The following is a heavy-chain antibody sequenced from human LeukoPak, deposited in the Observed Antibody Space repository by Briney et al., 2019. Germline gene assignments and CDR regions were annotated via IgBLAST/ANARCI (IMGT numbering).Heavy chain of an antibody. CDR3: ATDIKIVVF. D-gene: IGHD3-22*01. CDR2: IKEDGSEK. CDR1: GFTFSSYW. Sequence: GGSLRLSCAVSGFTFSSYWMTWVRQAPGKGLEWVANIKEDGSEKYYVDSVKGRFTISRDNAKNTLYLQMNSLRAEDTAVYYCATDIKIVVFWGQGTLVTVSS. J-gene: IGHJ4*02. V-gene: IGHV3-7*03.